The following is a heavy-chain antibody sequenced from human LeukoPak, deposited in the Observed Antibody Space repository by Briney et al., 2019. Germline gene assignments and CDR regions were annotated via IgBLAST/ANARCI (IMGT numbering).Heavy chain of an antibody. D-gene: IGHD6-13*01. V-gene: IGHV3-23*01. Sequence: GGSLRLSCAASGFTFSNYGMSWVRQAPGKGLEWVSLISGSGEHTYYAVSVRGRFTISRDNFKNTLYLQMNSVRSEDTAVYYCANGAAAGTPTIGDYWGQGTLVTVSS. CDR1: GFTFSNYG. CDR3: ANGAAAGTPTIGDY. CDR2: ISGSGEHT. J-gene: IGHJ4*02.